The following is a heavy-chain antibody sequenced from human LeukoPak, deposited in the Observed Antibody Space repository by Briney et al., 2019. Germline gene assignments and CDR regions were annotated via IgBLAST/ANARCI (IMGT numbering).Heavy chain of an antibody. D-gene: IGHD5-18*01. CDR2: ISGSGSST. J-gene: IGHJ6*02. CDR3: ARGLLAMVSSYYYYGMDV. CDR1: GFTFSSYA. V-gene: IGHV3-23*01. Sequence: HPGGSLRLSCAASGFTFSSYAMSWVRQAPGKGLEWVSVISGSGSSTYYADSVKGRFTISRDNAKNSLYLQMNSLRAEDTAVYYCARGLLAMVSSYYYYGMDVWGQGTTVTVSS.